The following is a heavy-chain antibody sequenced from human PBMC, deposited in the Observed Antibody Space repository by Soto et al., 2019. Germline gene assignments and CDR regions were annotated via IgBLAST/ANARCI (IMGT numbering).Heavy chain of an antibody. V-gene: IGHV4-38-2*01. Sequence: SETLSLTCAVSGYSISSGYFWGWIRQPPGKGLEWIGSIYYSGSTYYNPSLKSRVTISVDRSKNQFSLKLSSVTAADTAVYYCARGTTTGGWNWFGPWGQGTLVTVSS. CDR3: ARGTTTGGWNWFGP. D-gene: IGHD3-16*01. CDR2: IYYSGST. CDR1: GYSISSGYF. J-gene: IGHJ5*02.